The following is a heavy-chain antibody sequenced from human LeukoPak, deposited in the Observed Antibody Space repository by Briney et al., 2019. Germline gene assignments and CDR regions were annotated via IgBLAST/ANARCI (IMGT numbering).Heavy chain of an antibody. CDR3: VKDLNSGVDSRS. CDR1: GFAFSSHV. CDR2: ISESGDTT. Sequence: GGSLRLSCVASGFAFSSHVVSWVRRAPGEGLEWVSGISESGDTTYYADSVKGRFAISRDNSKNTVSLQMNSLRAEDTAVYSCVKDLNSGVDSRSWGQGTLVTLSS. V-gene: IGHV3-23*01. J-gene: IGHJ5*02. D-gene: IGHD2-8*01.